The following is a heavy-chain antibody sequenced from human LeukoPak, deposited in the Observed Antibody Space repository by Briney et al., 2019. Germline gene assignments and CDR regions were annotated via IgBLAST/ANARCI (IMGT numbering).Heavy chain of an antibody. CDR1: GFTVSSNY. D-gene: IGHD6-13*01. Sequence: GGSLRLSCAASGFTVSSNYMSWVRQAPGKGLEWVSVIYSGGSTYYADSVKGRFTISRDNSKNTLCLQMNSLRAEDTAVYYCASIAAAGTENYYYYYGMDVWGKGTTVTVSS. V-gene: IGHV3-53*01. J-gene: IGHJ6*04. CDR3: ASIAAAGTENYYYYYGMDV. CDR2: IYSGGST.